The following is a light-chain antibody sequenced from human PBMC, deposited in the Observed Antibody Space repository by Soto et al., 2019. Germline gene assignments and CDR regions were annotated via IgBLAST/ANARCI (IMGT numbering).Light chain of an antibody. CDR1: QDISNY. CDR2: DAS. CDR3: QQYDSVPLT. J-gene: IGKJ4*01. V-gene: IGKV1-33*01. Sequence: DIQMTQSPSSLSASVGYRVTITCQASQDISNYLNWYQQKPGKAPKLLIYDASNLETGVPSRFSGSGSGTDFTFTISSLQPEDIATYYCQQYDSVPLTFGGGTKVDIK.